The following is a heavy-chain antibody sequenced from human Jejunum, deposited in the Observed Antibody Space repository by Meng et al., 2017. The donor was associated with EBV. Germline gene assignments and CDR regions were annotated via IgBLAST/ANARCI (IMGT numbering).Heavy chain of an antibody. CDR2: INHGGGA. J-gene: IGHJ5*02. CDR3: ARLGGYASGTYYPIDP. V-gene: IGHV4-34*01. CDR1: GGSFSYYY. Sequence: QQWGAGLFMPSQPLSPTFAVYGGSFSYYYWTWIRQPPGKGLEWIGEINHGGGAIYNPSLKSRVTISVDTSKNQFSLKLSSVTAADTAVYYCARLGGYASGTYYPIDPWGQGTLVTVSS. D-gene: IGHD3-10*01.